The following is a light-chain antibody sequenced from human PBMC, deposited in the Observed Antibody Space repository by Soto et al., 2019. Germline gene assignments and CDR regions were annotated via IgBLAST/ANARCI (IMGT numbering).Light chain of an antibody. CDR3: LQDNNYPLT. J-gene: IGKJ4*01. CDR1: QSIGND. V-gene: IGKV1-6*01. CDR2: GAS. Sequence: AIQMTQSPSSLSASIGDRVTITCRASQSIGNDLAWYQQKPGKAPKLLIYGASRLQSGVPSRFSGSASGTEFTLTISSLQPEDFATYYCLQDNNYPLTFGGGTKVEIK.